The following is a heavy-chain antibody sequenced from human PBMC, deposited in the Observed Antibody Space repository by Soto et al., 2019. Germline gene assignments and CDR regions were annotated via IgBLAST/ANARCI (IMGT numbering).Heavy chain of an antibody. J-gene: IGHJ6*03. Sequence: GGSLRLSCAASGFTFSSYWMHWVRQAPGKGLVWVSRINSDGSSTSYADSVKGRFTISRDNAKNTLYLQMNSLRAEDTAVYYCAREASGYDPLLYYYYYYMDVWGKGTTVTVSS. V-gene: IGHV3-74*01. CDR3: AREASGYDPLLYYYYYYMDV. CDR2: INSDGSST. CDR1: GFTFSSYW. D-gene: IGHD5-12*01.